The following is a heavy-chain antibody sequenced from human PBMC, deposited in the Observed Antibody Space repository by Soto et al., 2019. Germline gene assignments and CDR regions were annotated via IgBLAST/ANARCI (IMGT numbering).Heavy chain of an antibody. J-gene: IGHJ4*02. CDR3: AGDLVYCSGGSCPDVFDY. Sequence: QVQLVQSGAEVKKPGASVKVSCKASGYTFTSYGISWVRQAPGQGLEWMGWISAYNGNTNYAQKLQGRVTMTTDTSTSTAYMELRSLRSDDTAVYYCAGDLVYCSGGSCPDVFDYWGRGTLVTVSS. D-gene: IGHD2-15*01. V-gene: IGHV1-18*01. CDR2: ISAYNGNT. CDR1: GYTFTSYG.